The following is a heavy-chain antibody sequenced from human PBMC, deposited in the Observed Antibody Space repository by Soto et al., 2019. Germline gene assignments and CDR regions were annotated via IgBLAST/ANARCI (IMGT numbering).Heavy chain of an antibody. CDR1: GFTLSSYA. J-gene: IGHJ4*02. V-gene: IGHV3-23*01. CDR3: AKDKHGAWCFDY. D-gene: IGHD6-19*01. Sequence: PGGSLRLSCAASGFTLSSYAMRWVRQAPGKGLEWVSTIAGGGGDTYYTDSVKGRFTISRDDSKNTLYLQMNSLRAEDTAVYYCAKDKHGAWCFDYWGQGTLVTVST. CDR2: IAGGGGDT.